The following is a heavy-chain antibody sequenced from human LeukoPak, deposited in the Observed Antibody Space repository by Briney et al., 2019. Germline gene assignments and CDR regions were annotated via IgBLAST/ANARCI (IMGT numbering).Heavy chain of an antibody. CDR2: IRSKDYGGTT. J-gene: IGHJ4*02. CDR3: TRDRVGLWWFN. D-gene: IGHD2-21*01. V-gene: IGHV3-49*03. Sequence: PGRSLRLSCTASGSTSGDDAVSWFRQAPGKGLEWVGFIRSKDYGGTTDYAASVTGRFTISRDDSKSIAYLQMNSLKTEDTAVYYCTRDRVGLWWFNWGQGTLVTVSS. CDR1: GSTSGDDA.